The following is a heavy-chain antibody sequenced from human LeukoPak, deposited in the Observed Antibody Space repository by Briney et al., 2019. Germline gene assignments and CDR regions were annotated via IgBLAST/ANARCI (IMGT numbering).Heavy chain of an antibody. D-gene: IGHD2-15*01. J-gene: IGHJ5*02. CDR1: GYSFTSYW. Sequence: GESLKISCKGSGYSFTSYWIGWVRQMPGKGLEWMGIIYPGDSDTRYSPSFQGQVTISADKSISTAYLQWSSLKASGTAMYYCARRRGGYCSGGSCYWFDPWGQGTLVTVSS. CDR2: IYPGDSDT. V-gene: IGHV5-51*01. CDR3: ARRRGGYCSGGSCYWFDP.